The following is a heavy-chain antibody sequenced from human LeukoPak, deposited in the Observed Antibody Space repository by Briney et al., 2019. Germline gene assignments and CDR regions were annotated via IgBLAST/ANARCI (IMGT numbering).Heavy chain of an antibody. J-gene: IGHJ4*02. CDR3: AKSRYSSSWYYFDY. V-gene: IGHV3-23*01. CDR1: GFTFSSYA. D-gene: IGHD6-13*01. CDR2: ISGSGGST. Sequence: GGSLRLSCAASGFTFSSYAMSWVRQAPGKGLEWVSAISGSGGSTYYADSVKGRFTISRDNSKNTLYLQMNSLRAEDTAVYHCAKSRYSSSWYYFDYWGQGTLVTVSS.